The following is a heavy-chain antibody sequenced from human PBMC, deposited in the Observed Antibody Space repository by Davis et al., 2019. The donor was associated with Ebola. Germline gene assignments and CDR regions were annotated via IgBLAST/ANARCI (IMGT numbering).Heavy chain of an antibody. V-gene: IGHV1-69*13. Sequence: SVKVSCKASGGTFSSYAISWVRQAPGQGLEWMGGIIPIFGTANYAQQFQGRVTITADESTSTAYMELSSLRSEDTAVYYCARDPGGGYSGYDSDYFDYWGQGTLVTVSS. CDR2: IIPIFGTA. D-gene: IGHD5-12*01. CDR3: ARDPGGGYSGYDSDYFDY. J-gene: IGHJ4*02. CDR1: GGTFSSYA.